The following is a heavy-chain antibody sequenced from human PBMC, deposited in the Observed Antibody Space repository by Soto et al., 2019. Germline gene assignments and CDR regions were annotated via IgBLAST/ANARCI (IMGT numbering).Heavy chain of an antibody. V-gene: IGHV1-24*01. CDR2: FDPEDGET. CDR1: GYTLTELS. D-gene: IGHD3-3*01. CDR3: AGEGALATFGVV. Sequence: ASVKVSCKVSGYTLTELSMHWVRQAPGKGLEWMGGFDPEDGETIYAQKFQGRVTISLDTSKNQFSLRLTSMTAADAAVYYCAGEGALATFGVVWGQGTRVTVSS. J-gene: IGHJ4*02.